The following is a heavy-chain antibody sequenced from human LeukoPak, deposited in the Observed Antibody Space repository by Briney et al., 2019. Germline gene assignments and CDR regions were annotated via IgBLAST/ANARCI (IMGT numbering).Heavy chain of an antibody. CDR2: IKSNTDGGTT. Sequence: GGSLRLSCAASGFTFSNAWMSWVRQAPGKGLEWVGRIKSNTDGGTTDYAAPVKGRFTVSRDDSKNTLYLQMNSLKSEDTAVYYCTTEYAGRASGGEWFAPWGQGTLVTVSS. V-gene: IGHV3-15*01. D-gene: IGHD1-26*01. CDR3: TTEYAGRASGGEWFAP. CDR1: GFTFSNAW. J-gene: IGHJ5*02.